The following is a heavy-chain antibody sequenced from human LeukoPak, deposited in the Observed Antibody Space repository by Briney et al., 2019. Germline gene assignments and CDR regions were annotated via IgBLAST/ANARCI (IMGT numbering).Heavy chain of an antibody. CDR2: IYSGGST. CDR1: GFTFSSYA. CDR3: AGPPEQGGAY. V-gene: IGHV3-53*01. D-gene: IGHD1/OR15-1a*01. Sequence: GGSLRLSCAASGFTFSSYAMHWVRQAPGKGLEWVSVIYSGGSTYYADSVKGRFTISRDNSKNTLYLQMNSLRAEDTAVYYCAGPPEQGGAYWGQGTLVTVSS. J-gene: IGHJ4*02.